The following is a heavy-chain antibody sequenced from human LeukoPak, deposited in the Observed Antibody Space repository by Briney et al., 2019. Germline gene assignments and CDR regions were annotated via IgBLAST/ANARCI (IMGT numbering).Heavy chain of an antibody. Sequence: GGSLRLSCTASGFTFSSYGMHWVRQAPGKGLEWVAVISYDGSNKYYADSVKGRFTISRDNSKNTLHVQMNSLRAEDTAVYYCARDPAKFWSGHDYWGQGTLVTVSS. V-gene: IGHV3-30*03. D-gene: IGHD3-3*01. J-gene: IGHJ4*02. CDR3: ARDPAKFWSGHDY. CDR1: GFTFSSYG. CDR2: ISYDGSNK.